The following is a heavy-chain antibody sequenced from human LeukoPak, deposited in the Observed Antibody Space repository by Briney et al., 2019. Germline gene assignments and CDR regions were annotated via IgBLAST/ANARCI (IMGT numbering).Heavy chain of an antibody. D-gene: IGHD3-22*01. J-gene: IGHJ3*02. CDR3: ARHDSSGPYNAFDM. V-gene: IGHV4-34*01. CDR1: GGSFSGYY. CDR2: INHSGST. Sequence: SETLSLTCAVYGGSFSGYYWSWIRQPPGKGLEWIGEINHSGSTNYNPSLKGRVTISVDTSKNQFSLKLSSVTAADTAVYYCARHDSSGPYNAFDMWGQGTMVTVSS.